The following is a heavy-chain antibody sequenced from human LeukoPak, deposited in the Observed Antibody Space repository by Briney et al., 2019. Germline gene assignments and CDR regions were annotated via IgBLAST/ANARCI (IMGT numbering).Heavy chain of an antibody. D-gene: IGHD4-11*01. CDR3: ARVASNYDFDY. V-gene: IGHV3-53*01. CDR1: GFTVSRNY. CDR2: LYSDGST. Sequence: PGGSLRLSCAASGFTVSRNYMSWVRQAPGKGLEWVSVLYSDGSTYHADSVKGRFTISRDNAQNSLYLQMNSLRAEDTALYYCARVASNYDFDYWGQGTLVTVSS. J-gene: IGHJ4*02.